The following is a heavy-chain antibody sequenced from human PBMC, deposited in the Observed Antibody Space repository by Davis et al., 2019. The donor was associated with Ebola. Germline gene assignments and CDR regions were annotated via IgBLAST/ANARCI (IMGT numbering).Heavy chain of an antibody. D-gene: IGHD4-17*01. J-gene: IGHJ4*02. CDR2: TSHDGSKN. Sequence: GESLKISCAASGFTFSNYAMHWVRQAPGKGLEWVAVTSHDGSKNYYTDSVKGRFTLSRDNSKATLYLQMNSLRAEDTAVYYCASSRTTRSYYFDYWGQGTLVTVSS. CDR3: ASSRTTRSYYFDY. CDR1: GFTFSNYA. V-gene: IGHV3-30-3*01.